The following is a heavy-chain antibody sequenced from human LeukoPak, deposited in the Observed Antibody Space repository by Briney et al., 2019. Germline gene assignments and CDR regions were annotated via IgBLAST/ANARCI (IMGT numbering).Heavy chain of an antibody. D-gene: IGHD3-22*01. Sequence: ASVKVSCKASGYTFTSYAMNWVRQAPGQGHEWMGWISAYNGNTNYAQKVQGRVTMTTDTSTSTVYMELSSLRSEDTAVYYCARAYYHDSSDYYFPLDYWGQGTLVTVSS. CDR1: GYTFTSYA. V-gene: IGHV1-18*01. CDR3: ARAYYHDSSDYYFPLDY. CDR2: ISAYNGNT. J-gene: IGHJ4*02.